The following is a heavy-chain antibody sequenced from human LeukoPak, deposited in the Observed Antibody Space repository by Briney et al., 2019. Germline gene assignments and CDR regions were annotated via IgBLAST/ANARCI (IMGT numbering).Heavy chain of an antibody. CDR1: GYSFTNYW. CDR3: ARRGIAVAGTPAEYFQH. J-gene: IGHJ1*01. CDR2: IYPGDSDT. D-gene: IGHD6-19*01. V-gene: IGHV5-51*01. Sequence: LGESLKISCKGSGYSFTNYWIGWVRQMAGKGLEWRGIIYPGDSDTRYSPSFQGQVTISADKSFSTAYLQWSSLKASDTAMYYCARRGIAVAGTPAEYFQHWGQGTQVIVSS.